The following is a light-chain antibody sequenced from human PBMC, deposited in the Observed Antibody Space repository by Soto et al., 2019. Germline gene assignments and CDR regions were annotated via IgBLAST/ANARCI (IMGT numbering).Light chain of an antibody. CDR1: QSVLFSTTHKTY. Sequence: DIVMAQSLDSLAGSLGARATITCRSSQSVLFSTTHKTYVAWYQHRTGRPPRLLLYWASTRESGVPNRLTGGESGTDFTLTIDNLQAEDVAVYYCQQYFSTPCTFGGGTKVDIK. V-gene: IGKV4-1*01. CDR3: QQYFSTPCT. CDR2: WAS. J-gene: IGKJ4*01.